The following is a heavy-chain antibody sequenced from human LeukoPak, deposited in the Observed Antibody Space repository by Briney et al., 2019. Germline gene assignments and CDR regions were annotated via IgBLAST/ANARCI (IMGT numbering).Heavy chain of an antibody. V-gene: IGHV4-34*01. J-gene: IGHJ6*03. CDR1: GGSFSGYY. CDR3: ARGVGSSSWYASYYYYYMDV. D-gene: IGHD6-13*01. Sequence: SETLSLTCAVYGGSFSGYYWSWIRQPPGKGLEWIGEINHRGSTNYNPSLKSRVTISVDTSKNQFSLKLSSVTAADTAVYYCARGVGSSSWYASYYYYYMDVWGKGTTVTVSS. CDR2: INHRGST.